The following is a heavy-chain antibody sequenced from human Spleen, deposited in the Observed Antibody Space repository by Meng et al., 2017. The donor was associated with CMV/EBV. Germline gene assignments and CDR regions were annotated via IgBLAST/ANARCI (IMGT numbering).Heavy chain of an antibody. D-gene: IGHD6-13*01. CDR3: ATAGVRVAAAANWFDP. CDR2: VNPEDGET. Sequence: SGYTFTDYYMPWVQRAPGKGLEWMGLVNPEDGETIYAEKFQGRVTITADTSTDTAYMELSSLRSEDTAVYYCATAGVRVAAAANWFDPWGQGTLVTVSS. CDR1: GYTFTDYY. V-gene: IGHV1-69-2*01. J-gene: IGHJ5*02.